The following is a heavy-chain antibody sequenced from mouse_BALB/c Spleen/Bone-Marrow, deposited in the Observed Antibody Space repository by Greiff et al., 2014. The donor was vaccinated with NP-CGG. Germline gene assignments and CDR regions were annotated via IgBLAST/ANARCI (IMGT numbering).Heavy chain of an antibody. CDR1: RFSLTNYG. J-gene: IGHJ4*01. CDR2: IWADGST. CDR3: ARITTATGAMDY. V-gene: IGHV2-9*02. D-gene: IGHD1-2*01. Sequence: VQLVESGPGLVAPSQSLSITCTVSRFSLTNYGVHWVRQPPGKGLEWLGVIWADGSTNYNSALMSRLSISKDNSKSQVFFKMNSLQTDDTAMYYCARITTATGAMDYWGQGTSVTVSS.